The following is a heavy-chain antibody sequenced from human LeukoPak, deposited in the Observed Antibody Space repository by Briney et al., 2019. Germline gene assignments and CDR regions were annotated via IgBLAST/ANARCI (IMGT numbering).Heavy chain of an antibody. J-gene: IGHJ4*02. V-gene: IGHV4-34*01. CDR2: INHSGST. D-gene: IGHD2-15*01. CDR3: ARDGEVVVAATGTFDY. CDR1: GGSFSGYY. Sequence: SETLSLTCAVYGGSFSGYYWSWLRQPPGKGLEWIGEINHSGSTNYNPSLKSRVTISVDTSKNQFSLKLSSVTAADTAVYYCARDGEVVVAATGTFDYWGQGTLVTVSS.